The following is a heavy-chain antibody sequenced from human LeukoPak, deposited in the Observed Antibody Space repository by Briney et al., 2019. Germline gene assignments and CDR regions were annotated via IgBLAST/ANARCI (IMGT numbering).Heavy chain of an antibody. CDR1: GYTFSDYY. CDR2: ISSIGSTI. J-gene: IGHJ6*02. Sequence: GGSLRLSCAASGYTFSDYYVSWIRQAPGKGLEWVSYISSIGSTIYYADSVKGRFTISRDNAKNSLYLQMNSLRAEDTAVYYCARDDIVVVPAAHYYYYGMDVWGQGTTVTVSS. V-gene: IGHV3-11*01. D-gene: IGHD2-2*01. CDR3: ARDDIVVVPAAHYYYYGMDV.